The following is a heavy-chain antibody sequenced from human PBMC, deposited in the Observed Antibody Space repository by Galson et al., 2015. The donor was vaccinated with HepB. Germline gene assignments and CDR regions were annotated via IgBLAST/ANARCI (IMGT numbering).Heavy chain of an antibody. D-gene: IGHD2-8*02. V-gene: IGHV3-21*04. CDR1: GFTFSGYA. Sequence: SLRLSCAASGFTFSGYAMSWARQAPGKGLEWVSSISSRGGDIYYPVSLRGRFTISRDNAKNTLYLEMKNLKIEDTAIYYCAKMHGISSAVFARWGQGTLVTVSP. CDR2: ISSRGGDI. CDR3: AKMHGISSAVFAR. J-gene: IGHJ4*02.